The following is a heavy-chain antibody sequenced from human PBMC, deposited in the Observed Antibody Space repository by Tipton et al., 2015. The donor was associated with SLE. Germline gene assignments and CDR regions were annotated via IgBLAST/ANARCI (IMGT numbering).Heavy chain of an antibody. CDR2: INHSGST. J-gene: IGHJ2*01. V-gene: IGHV4-61*09. Sequence: TLSLTCTVSGGSISSGSYYWSWIRQPAGKGLEWIGEINHSGSTNYNPSLKSRVTISVDTSKNQFSLKLSSVTAADTAVYYCARKVPYLDLWGRGTLVTVSS. CDR3: ARKVPYLDL. CDR1: GGSISSGSYY.